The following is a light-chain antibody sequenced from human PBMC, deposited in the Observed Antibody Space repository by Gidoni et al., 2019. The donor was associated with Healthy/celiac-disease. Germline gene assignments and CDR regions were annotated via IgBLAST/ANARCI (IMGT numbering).Light chain of an antibody. Sequence: DIQMTQSPSSLSASVGDRVTITCRASQSISSYLNWYQQKPGKAPKLLIYAASSLQSGVPERFSGSGSGTDFTLTISSLQPEDFATYYCQQSYSTIFTFXPXTKVDIK. J-gene: IGKJ3*01. CDR3: QQSYSTIFT. V-gene: IGKV1-39*01. CDR2: AAS. CDR1: QSISSY.